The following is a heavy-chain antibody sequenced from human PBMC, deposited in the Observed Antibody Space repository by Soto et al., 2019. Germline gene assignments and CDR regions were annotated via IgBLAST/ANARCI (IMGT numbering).Heavy chain of an antibody. D-gene: IGHD2-15*01. CDR2: IIPIFGTA. CDR1: GGTFSSYA. CDR3: ARESDCSGGSCYYYYGMDV. Sequence: QVQLVQSGAEVKKPGSSVKVSCKASGGTFSSYAISWVRQAPGQGLEWMGGIIPIFGTANYAQKFQGRVTITADESTRTAYMELSSLRSEDTAVYYCARESDCSGGSCYYYYGMDVWGQGTTVTVSS. V-gene: IGHV1-69*01. J-gene: IGHJ6*02.